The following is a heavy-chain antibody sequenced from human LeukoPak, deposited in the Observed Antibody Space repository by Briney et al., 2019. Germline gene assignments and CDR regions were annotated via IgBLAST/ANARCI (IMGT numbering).Heavy chain of an antibody. CDR3: ARGDDSSGYLFDY. V-gene: IGHV4-30-2*01. D-gene: IGHD3-22*01. CDR2: IYHSGST. CDR1: GGSISSGGYS. Sequence: SETLSLTCAVSGGSISSGGYSWSWIRQPPGKGLEWIGYIYHSGSTYYNPSLKSRVTVSVDRSKNQFSLKLSSVTAADTAVYYCARGDDSSGYLFDYWGQGTLVTVSS. J-gene: IGHJ4*02.